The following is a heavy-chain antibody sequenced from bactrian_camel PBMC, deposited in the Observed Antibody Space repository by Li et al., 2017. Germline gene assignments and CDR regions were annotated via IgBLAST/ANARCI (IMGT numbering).Heavy chain of an antibody. D-gene: IGHD5*01. CDR2: IDITRGYAP. V-gene: IGHV3S40*01. CDR1: GFNFGASP. Sequence: VQLVESGGGEVQPGESRRLSCETSGFNFGASPMSWVRQAPGKGLEWISTIDITRGYAPRYAGSVKGRFTISRDNAKNMVYLQMNSLLPEDTAMYYCAEDRFACLKGPHSRLDRNEYKVWGQGTQVTVS. J-gene: IGHJ4*01. CDR3: AEDRFACLKGPHSRLDRNEYKV.